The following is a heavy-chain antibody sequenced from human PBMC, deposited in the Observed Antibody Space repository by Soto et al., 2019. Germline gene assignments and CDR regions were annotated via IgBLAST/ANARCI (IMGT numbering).Heavy chain of an antibody. J-gene: IGHJ5*02. CDR3: ARYTAMVNWFDP. Sequence: SATLSLTCTVSGGSISIYNGTSFRQPPGKGLEWIGYIYYSGSTNYNPSLKSRVTISVDTSKNQFSLKLSSVTAADTAVYYCARYTAMVNWFDPWGQGTLVTVS. CDR2: IYYSGST. CDR1: GGSISIYN. D-gene: IGHD5-18*01. V-gene: IGHV4-59*01.